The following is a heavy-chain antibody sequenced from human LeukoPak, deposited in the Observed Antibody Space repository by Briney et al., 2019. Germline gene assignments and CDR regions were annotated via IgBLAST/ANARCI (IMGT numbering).Heavy chain of an antibody. D-gene: IGHD3-22*01. J-gene: IGHJ3*02. V-gene: IGHV3-33*06. Sequence: PGRSLRLSCAASGFTFSSYGMHWVRQAPGKGLEGVAVIWYDGSNKYYADSVKGRFTISRDNSKNTLYLQMNSLRAEDTAVYYCAKDGPDYHDRAFDIWGQGTMVTVSS. CDR2: IWYDGSNK. CDR1: GFTFSSYG. CDR3: AKDGPDYHDRAFDI.